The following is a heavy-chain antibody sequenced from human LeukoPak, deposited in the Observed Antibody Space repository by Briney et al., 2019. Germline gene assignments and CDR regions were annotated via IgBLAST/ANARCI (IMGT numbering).Heavy chain of an antibody. D-gene: IGHD1-26*01. V-gene: IGHV4-59*01. Sequence: SETLSLTCTVSGGSISSYYWSWIRQPPGKGLEWIGYIYYSGSTNYNPSLKSRVTISVDTSKNQFSLKLSSVTAADTAVYYCARVDSGSYYSRGDNWFDPWGQGTLVTVSS. CDR2: IYYSGST. J-gene: IGHJ5*02. CDR1: GGSISSYY. CDR3: ARVDSGSYYSRGDNWFDP.